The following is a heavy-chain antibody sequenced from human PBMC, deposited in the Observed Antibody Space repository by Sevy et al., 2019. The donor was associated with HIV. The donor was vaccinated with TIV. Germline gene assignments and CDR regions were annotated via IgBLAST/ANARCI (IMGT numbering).Heavy chain of an antibody. D-gene: IGHD7-27*01. CDR1: DYSISSGYW. Sequence: SETLSLTCIVSDYSISSGYWWDWFRRPPGKGLEWIGAIYYRGDTQYTPSLKSRVTISADTSKNQFSLRLTSMTAADTAIYYCASHDWGRQDYWGQGTLVTVSS. CDR2: IYYRGDT. V-gene: IGHV4-38-2*02. J-gene: IGHJ4*02. CDR3: ASHDWGRQDY.